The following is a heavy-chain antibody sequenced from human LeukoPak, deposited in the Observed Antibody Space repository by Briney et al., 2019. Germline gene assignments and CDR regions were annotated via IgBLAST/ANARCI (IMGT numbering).Heavy chain of an antibody. Sequence: PVGCLRLSCSASGFAFSAYWMNWVRQAPGKGPEWVANIILSESGEYYLDSVKGRCTISRDNAKSSLYLQMNSLRVEDTAVYYCAAWGLHNYWGQGTLVTVSS. D-gene: IGHD7-27*01. CDR3: AAWGLHNY. CDR2: IILSESGE. CDR1: GFAFSAYW. J-gene: IGHJ4*02. V-gene: IGHV3-7*01.